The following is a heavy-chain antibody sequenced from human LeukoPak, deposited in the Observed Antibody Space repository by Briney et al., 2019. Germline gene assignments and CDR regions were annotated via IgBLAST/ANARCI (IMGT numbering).Heavy chain of an antibody. Sequence: AGGSLRLSCAASGFIFSSYAMHWVRQAPGKGLEWVAVISDDGSNKYYAESVKGRFTISRDNAKNSLYLQMNSQRAEDTAVYYCALPRDRWQTVPPDYWGQGTLVTVSS. D-gene: IGHD4-23*01. CDR2: ISDDGSNK. V-gene: IGHV3-30*04. CDR1: GFIFSSYA. J-gene: IGHJ4*02. CDR3: ALPRDRWQTVPPDY.